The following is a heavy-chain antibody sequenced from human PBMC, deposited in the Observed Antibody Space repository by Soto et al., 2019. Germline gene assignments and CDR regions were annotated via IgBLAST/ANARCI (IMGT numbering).Heavy chain of an antibody. V-gene: IGHV3-53*01. D-gene: IGHD2-21*02. CDR1: GFTVSSNY. Sequence: GGSLRLSCAASGFTVSSNYMSWVRQAPGKGLEWVSVIYSGGSTYYADSVKGRFTISRDNSKNTLYLQMNSLRAEDTAVYYCARAYCGGDCYALDDYYYYGMDVWGQGTTVTVSS. J-gene: IGHJ6*02. CDR3: ARAYCGGDCYALDDYYYYGMDV. CDR2: IYSGGST.